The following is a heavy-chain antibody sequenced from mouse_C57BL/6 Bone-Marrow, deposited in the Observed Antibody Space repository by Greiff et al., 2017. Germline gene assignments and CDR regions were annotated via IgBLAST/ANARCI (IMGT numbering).Heavy chain of an antibody. D-gene: IGHD2-2*01. V-gene: IGHV7-3*01. CDR3: ARSSPYGYDEECNAMDY. CDR1: GFTFTDYY. CDR2: IRNKANGYTT. Sequence: EVQGVESGGGLVQPGGSLSLSCAASGFTFTDYYMSWVRQPPGKALEWLGFIRNKANGYTTEYSASVKGRFTISRDNYQSILYLQMNALRAEDSATYYCARSSPYGYDEECNAMDYWGQGTSVTGSA. J-gene: IGHJ4*01.